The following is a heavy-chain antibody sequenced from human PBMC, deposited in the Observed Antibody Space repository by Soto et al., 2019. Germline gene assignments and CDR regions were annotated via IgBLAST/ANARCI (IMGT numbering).Heavy chain of an antibody. D-gene: IGHD6-19*01. Sequence: TSETLSLTCPVSGGSISSSSYYWGWIRHPPGKGLEWIGSIYYSGSTYYNPSLKSRVTISVDTSKNQFSLKLSSVTAADTAVYYCARAGGLGAVAVDYWGQGTLVTVSS. J-gene: IGHJ4*02. CDR1: GGSISSSSYY. CDR3: ARAGGLGAVAVDY. V-gene: IGHV4-39*01. CDR2: IYYSGST.